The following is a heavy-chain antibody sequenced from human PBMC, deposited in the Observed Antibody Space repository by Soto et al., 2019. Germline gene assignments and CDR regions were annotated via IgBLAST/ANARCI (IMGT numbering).Heavy chain of an antibody. D-gene: IGHD6-19*01. CDR1: GYTLTELS. Sequence: GASVKVSCKVSGYTLTELSMHWVRQAPGKGLEWMGGFDPEDGETIYAQKFQGRVTMTEDTSTDTAYMELSSLRSEDTAVYYCATGESDGQVYSSGWSALFDYWGQGTLVTVSS. J-gene: IGHJ4*02. CDR2: FDPEDGET. V-gene: IGHV1-24*01. CDR3: ATGESDGQVYSSGWSALFDY.